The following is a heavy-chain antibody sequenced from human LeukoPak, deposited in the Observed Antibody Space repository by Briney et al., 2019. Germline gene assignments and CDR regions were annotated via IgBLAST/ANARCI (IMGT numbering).Heavy chain of an antibody. Sequence: ASVKVSCKASGYTFTSYGISWVRQAPGQGLEWMGWISAYNGNTNYAQKLQGRVTMTTDTSTSTAYMELRSLRSDDAAVYYCARDLEDTYDYVWGSPSSGSDYWGQGTLVTVSS. J-gene: IGHJ4*02. D-gene: IGHD3-16*01. CDR2: ISAYNGNT. CDR1: GYTFTSYG. CDR3: ARDLEDTYDYVWGSPSSGSDY. V-gene: IGHV1-18*01.